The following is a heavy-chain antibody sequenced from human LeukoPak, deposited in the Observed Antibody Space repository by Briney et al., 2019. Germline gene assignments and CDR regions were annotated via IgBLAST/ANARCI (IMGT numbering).Heavy chain of an antibody. Sequence: KPSETLSLTCTVSGGSISSYYWSWIRQPAGKGLEWIGRFYTSGSTKYNPSLKSRVTMSEDTSKNQFSLKLSSVTAADTAVYYCARFSEYSHISVHYLDYWGQGTLVTVSS. V-gene: IGHV4-4*07. CDR3: ARFSEYSHISVHYLDY. CDR1: GGSISSYY. D-gene: IGHD3-22*01. J-gene: IGHJ4*02. CDR2: FYTSGST.